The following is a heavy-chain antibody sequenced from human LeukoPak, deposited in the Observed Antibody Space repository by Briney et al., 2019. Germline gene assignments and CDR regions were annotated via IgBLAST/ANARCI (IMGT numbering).Heavy chain of an antibody. J-gene: IGHJ3*02. Sequence: ASVKVSCKASGYTFTCYYMHLVRQAPGQGLEWMGWINPNSGGTNYAQKFQGRVTMTRDTSISTAYMELSRLRSDDTAVYYCARGCSSTSCYTEDAFDIGGQGTMVTVSS. D-gene: IGHD2-2*02. CDR3: ARGCSSTSCYTEDAFDI. V-gene: IGHV1-2*02. CDR1: GYTFTCYY. CDR2: INPNSGGT.